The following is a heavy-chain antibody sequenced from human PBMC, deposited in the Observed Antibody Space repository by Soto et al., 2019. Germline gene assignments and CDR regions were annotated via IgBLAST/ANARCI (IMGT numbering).Heavy chain of an antibody. V-gene: IGHV1-58*02. Sequence: ASVKVSCKASGFTFTSSAMQWVRQARGQRLEWKGWIVVGSGNTNYAQKFQERVTITRDLSTSIAYMELSSLRSEDTAVYFCVAGHSGPYGYYYYGMDVWGQGTTVTVSS. D-gene: IGHD5-12*01. J-gene: IGHJ6*02. CDR1: GFTFTSSA. CDR3: VAGHSGPYGYYYYGMDV. CDR2: IVVGSGNT.